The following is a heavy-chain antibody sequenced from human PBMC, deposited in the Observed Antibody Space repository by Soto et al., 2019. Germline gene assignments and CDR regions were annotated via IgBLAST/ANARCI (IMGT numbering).Heavy chain of an antibody. CDR1: EYTFTSYV. J-gene: IGHJ4*02. CDR2: INAGNGNT. D-gene: IGHD4-4*01. Sequence: QVQVVQSGAEVKKPGASVKVSCKASEYTFTSYVIHWVRQAPGQSLEWMGWINAGNGNTKYSQKFQGRVTITRVTSASTAYMELSSLRSEDTAVYYCARELQGLYYFDYWGQGTLVTVSS. CDR3: ARELQGLYYFDY. V-gene: IGHV1-3*01.